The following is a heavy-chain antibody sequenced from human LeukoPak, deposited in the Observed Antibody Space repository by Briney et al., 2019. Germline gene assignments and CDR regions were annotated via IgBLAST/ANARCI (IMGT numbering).Heavy chain of an antibody. CDR3: ARGGEYYYDSSGYYS. CDR2: INPNSGGT. V-gene: IGHV1-2*02. CDR1: GYTFTGYY. J-gene: IGHJ4*02. D-gene: IGHD3-22*01. Sequence: GASVKVSCKASGYTFTGYYMHWVRQAPAQGLEWMGWINPNSGGTNYAQKFQGRVTMTRDTSISTAYMELSRLRSDDTAVYYCARGGEYYYDSSGYYSWGQGTLVTVSS.